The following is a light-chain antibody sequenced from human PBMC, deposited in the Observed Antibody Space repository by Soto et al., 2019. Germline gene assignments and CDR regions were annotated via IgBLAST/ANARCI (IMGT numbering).Light chain of an antibody. J-gene: IGKJ1*01. Sequence: DIPMTQSPSSLSASVGAKVTITGRASQSISSSLNWYQQKPGKAPKLLIYAASSLQSGVPSRFSGSGSGTDFTLTISSLQPEDFATYYCQQSYSTPWTFGQGTKVDIK. CDR3: QQSYSTPWT. CDR1: QSISSS. CDR2: AAS. V-gene: IGKV1-39*01.